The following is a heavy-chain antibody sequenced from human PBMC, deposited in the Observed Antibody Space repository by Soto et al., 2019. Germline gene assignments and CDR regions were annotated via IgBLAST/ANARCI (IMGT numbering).Heavy chain of an antibody. J-gene: IGHJ6*03. Sequence: GGSLRLSCTASGFTFGDYAMSWFRQAPGKGLEWVGFIRSKAYGGTTEYAASVKGRFTISRDDSKSIAYLQMNSLKTEDTAVYYCTRDRFLYQLLSPDNYYYYYMDVWGKGTTVTVSS. CDR3: TRDRFLYQLLSPDNYYYYYMDV. CDR1: GFTFGDYA. V-gene: IGHV3-49*03. CDR2: IRSKAYGGTT. D-gene: IGHD2-2*01.